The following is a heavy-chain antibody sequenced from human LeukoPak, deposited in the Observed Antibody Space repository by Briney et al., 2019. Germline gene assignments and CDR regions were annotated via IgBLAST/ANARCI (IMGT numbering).Heavy chain of an antibody. CDR2: INHSGST. Sequence: SGTLSLTCAVYGGSFSGYYWSWIRQPPGKGLEWIGEINHSGSTNYNPSLKSRVTISVDTSKNQFSLKLSSVTAADTAVYYCARYTLGYCSGGGCYSGYYGMDVWGQGTTVTVSS. V-gene: IGHV4-34*01. J-gene: IGHJ6*02. D-gene: IGHD2-15*01. CDR3: ARYTLGYCSGGGCYSGYYGMDV. CDR1: GGSFSGYY.